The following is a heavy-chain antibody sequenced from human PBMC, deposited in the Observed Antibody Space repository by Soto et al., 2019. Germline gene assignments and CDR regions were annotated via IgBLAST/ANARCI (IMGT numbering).Heavy chain of an antibody. CDR1: GGTFSSYA. CDR3: ARSAAYCSDGSCYFPTYYDYGMDV. CDR2: IIPIFGTA. J-gene: IGHJ6*02. D-gene: IGHD2-15*01. V-gene: IGHV1-69*01. Sequence: QVQLVQSGAEVKKPGSSVKVSCKASGGTFSSYAISWVRQAPGQGLEWMGGIIPIFGTANYAQKFQGRVTITADESTSTAYMELSSLRSEDTAVYYCARSAAYCSDGSCYFPTYYDYGMDVWGQGTTVTVSS.